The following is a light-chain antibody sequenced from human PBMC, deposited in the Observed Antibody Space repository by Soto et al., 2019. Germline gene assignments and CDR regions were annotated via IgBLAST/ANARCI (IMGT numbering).Light chain of an antibody. CDR3: QQYGSSPLT. CDR1: HSVSSNY. J-gene: IGKJ4*01. V-gene: IGKV3-20*01. Sequence: EIVLTQSPGPLSLSPGERATLSCRASHSVSSNYLAWYQKKPGQAPSLLISGASSRATGIPDRFSGSGSGTDFTLIISSLEPEYFAVYYWQQYGSSPLTFGGGTKVEV. CDR2: GAS.